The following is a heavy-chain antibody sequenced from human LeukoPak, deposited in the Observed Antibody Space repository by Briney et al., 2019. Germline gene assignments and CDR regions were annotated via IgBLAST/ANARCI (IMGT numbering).Heavy chain of an antibody. D-gene: IGHD4-17*01. CDR2: TRNKANSYTT. Sequence: GGSLRLSCAVSGFTFSDHYMDWVRQAPGKGLEWVGRTRNKANSYTTEYAASVKGRFTISRDDSKNSLYLQMNSLKTEDTAVYYCVRGRNDYGDYGLDYWGQGTLVTVSS. CDR3: VRGRNDYGDYGLDY. J-gene: IGHJ4*02. CDR1: GFTFSDHY. V-gene: IGHV3-72*01.